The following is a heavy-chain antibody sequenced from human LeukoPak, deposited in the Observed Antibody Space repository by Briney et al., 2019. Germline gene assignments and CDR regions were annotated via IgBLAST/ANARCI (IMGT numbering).Heavy chain of an antibody. J-gene: IGHJ2*01. D-gene: IGHD1-26*01. CDR1: GGPISSSSYY. Sequence: PSETLSLTCTVSGGPISSSSYYWGWIRQPPGKGLEWIGNIYYTGSTYYNPSLKSRVTMSVDTSKNQFSLKLTSVTAADTAFYYCARRRYSGSSGWYFDFWGRGTLVTVSS. CDR2: IYYTGST. CDR3: ARRRYSGSSGWYFDF. V-gene: IGHV4-39*01.